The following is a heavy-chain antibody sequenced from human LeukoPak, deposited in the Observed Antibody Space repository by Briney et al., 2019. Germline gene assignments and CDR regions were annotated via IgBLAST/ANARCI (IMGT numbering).Heavy chain of an antibody. Sequence: PSETLSLTCTVSGGSISSYYWSWIRQPPGKGLEWIGYIYYSGSTNYNPSLKSRVTISVDTSKNQFSLKLSSVTAADTALYYCARDPTLIRAGAFDLWGQGTMVTVSS. CDR1: GGSISSYY. CDR3: ARDPTLIRAGAFDL. D-gene: IGHD2-15*01. V-gene: IGHV4-59*01. CDR2: IYYSGST. J-gene: IGHJ3*01.